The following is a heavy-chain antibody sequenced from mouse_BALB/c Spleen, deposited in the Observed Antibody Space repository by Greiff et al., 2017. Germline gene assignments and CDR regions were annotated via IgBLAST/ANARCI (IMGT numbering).Heavy chain of an antibody. D-gene: IGHD1-2*01. Sequence: EVKLMESGPGLVKPSQSLSLTCTVTGYSITSDYAWNWIRQFPGNKLEWMGYISYSGSTSYNPSLKSRISITRDTSKNQFFLQLNSVTTEDTATYYCARGNYYGYGYFDYWGQGTTLTVSS. CDR1: GYSITSDYA. J-gene: IGHJ2*01. V-gene: IGHV3-2*02. CDR3: ARGNYYGYGYFDY. CDR2: ISYSGST.